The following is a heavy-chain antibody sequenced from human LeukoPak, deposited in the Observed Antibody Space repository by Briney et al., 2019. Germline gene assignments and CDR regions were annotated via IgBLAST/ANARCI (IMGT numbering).Heavy chain of an antibody. D-gene: IGHD6-19*01. CDR1: GFTFSSYW. V-gene: IGHV3-74*01. J-gene: IGHJ4*02. CDR3: ATGIAVAGTNY. CDR2: INNDGSST. Sequence: TGGSLRLSCAASGFTFSSYWMHWVRQAPGKGLVWVSRINNDGSSTSYADSVKGRFTISRDNAKNTLYLQMNSLRAEDTAVYYCATGIAVAGTNYWGQGTLVTVSS.